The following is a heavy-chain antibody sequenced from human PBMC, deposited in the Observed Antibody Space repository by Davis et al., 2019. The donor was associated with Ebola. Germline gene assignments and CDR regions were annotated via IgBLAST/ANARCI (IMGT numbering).Heavy chain of an antibody. CDR3: ARKTSSGFDS. J-gene: IGHJ5*01. Sequence: SETLSLTCTVSGGSISSYYWSWIRQPPGKGLEWIGYIYYSGSTNYNPSLNSRVTISVDTSKNQFSLKVSSVTAVDTAVYYCARKTSSGFDSWGQGTLVTVSS. CDR1: GGSISSYY. V-gene: IGHV4-59*12. CDR2: IYYSGST.